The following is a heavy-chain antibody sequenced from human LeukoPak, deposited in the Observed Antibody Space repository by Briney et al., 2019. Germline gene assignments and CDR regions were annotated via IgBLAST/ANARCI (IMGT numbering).Heavy chain of an antibody. J-gene: IGHJ1*01. D-gene: IGHD3-22*01. Sequence: SETLSLTCTVSGGSISSSSYYWGWIRQPPGKGLEWIGNIYYSGSTYYNPSLKSRVTISVDTSMNQFSLKLNSVTAADTAVYYCARHVYDSSYFRHWGQGTLVTVSS. CDR3: ARHVYDSSYFRH. CDR1: GGSISSSSYY. CDR2: IYYSGST. V-gene: IGHV4-39*01.